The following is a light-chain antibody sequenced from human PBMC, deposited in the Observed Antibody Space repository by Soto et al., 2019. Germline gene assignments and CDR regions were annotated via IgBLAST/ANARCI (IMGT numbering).Light chain of an antibody. Sequence: NFMLTQPHSVSESPGKTVSISCTRSGGSIASNLVQWCQLRPGSCPNTVISEDNQRPSGVPDRFAGSIDASSNSASLTISGLKPEDEADYYCQSSENNLWVFGGGTKVTV. CDR1: GGSIASNL. CDR3: QSSENNLWV. V-gene: IGLV6-57*01. CDR2: EDN. J-gene: IGLJ3*02.